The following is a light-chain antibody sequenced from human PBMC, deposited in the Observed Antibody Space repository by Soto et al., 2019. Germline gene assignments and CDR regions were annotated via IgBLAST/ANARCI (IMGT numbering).Light chain of an antibody. Sequence: DIQMTQSPSSLSASVGDRVTITCQASQDISNYLNWYQQKPGKAPKLLIYDASNLERGVPSRFSGSRSETDFTYTISSLQPEDIATYYCQQYDNLPSITFGQGTRLEIK. CDR3: QQYDNLPSIT. J-gene: IGKJ5*01. CDR2: DAS. CDR1: QDISNY. V-gene: IGKV1-33*01.